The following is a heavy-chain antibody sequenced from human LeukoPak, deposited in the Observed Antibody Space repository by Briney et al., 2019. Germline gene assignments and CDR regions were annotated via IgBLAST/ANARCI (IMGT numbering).Heavy chain of an antibody. D-gene: IGHD2-2*01. CDR3: ARDCRGTSCPFDY. Sequence: GGSLRLSCAASGFTFSSYSMNWVRQAPGKGLEWVSYISSSSSTIYYADSVKGRFTISRDNAKNSLYLQMDSLRAEDTAVYYCARDCRGTSCPFDYWGQGTLVTVSS. J-gene: IGHJ4*02. CDR1: GFTFSSYS. CDR2: ISSSSSTI. V-gene: IGHV3-48*01.